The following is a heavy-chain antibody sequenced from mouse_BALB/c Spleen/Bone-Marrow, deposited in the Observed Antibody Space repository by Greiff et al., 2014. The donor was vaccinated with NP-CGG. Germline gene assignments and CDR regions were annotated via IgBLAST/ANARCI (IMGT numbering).Heavy chain of an antibody. J-gene: IGHJ4*01. CDR3: ARSTTATGAMDY. CDR1: GFSLTSYG. CDR2: IWADGST. Sequence: QVQLKESGPGLVAPSQSLSISCTVSGFSLTSYGVHWVRQPPGKGLEWLGVIWADGSTNYNSALMSRLSISRDNSKSQVFLKMNSLQTDDTAMYYCARSTTATGAMDYWGQGTSVTVSS. D-gene: IGHD1-2*01. V-gene: IGHV2-9*02.